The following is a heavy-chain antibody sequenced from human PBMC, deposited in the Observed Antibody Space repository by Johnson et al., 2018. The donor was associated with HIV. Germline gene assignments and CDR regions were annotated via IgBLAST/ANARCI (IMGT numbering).Heavy chain of an antibody. D-gene: IGHD6-19*01. V-gene: IGHV3-30*04. CDR2: ISYDGSNK. J-gene: IGHJ3*02. CDR1: GFSFSNYA. Sequence: QVQLVESGGGVVQPGRSLRLSCAASGFSFSNYAMHWVRQAPGKGLEWVAVISYDGSNKYYADSVKGRFTISRDNSKNTLYLQMNSLRAGDSAVYYCARGIAVSNWVDIWGQGTLVTVSS. CDR3: ARGIAVSNWVDI.